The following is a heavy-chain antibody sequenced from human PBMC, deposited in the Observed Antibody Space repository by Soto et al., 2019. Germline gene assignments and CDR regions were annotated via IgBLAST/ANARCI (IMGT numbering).Heavy chain of an antibody. Sequence: GSGPTLVNPTQTLTLTCTFSGFSLSTSGVGVGWIRQPPGKALEWLALIYWDDDKRYSPYLKSRVTITKDTSKNQVVLTMTNMDPVGTATYYCSHFEYSSSNYWGQGTLVTVSS. CDR1: GFSLSTSGVG. J-gene: IGHJ4*02. V-gene: IGHV2-5*02. CDR3: SHFEYSSSNY. CDR2: IYWDDDK. D-gene: IGHD6-6*01.